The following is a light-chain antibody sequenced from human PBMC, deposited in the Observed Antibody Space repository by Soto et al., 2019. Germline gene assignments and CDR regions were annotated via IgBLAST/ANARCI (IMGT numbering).Light chain of an antibody. J-gene: IGKJ1*01. CDR3: QQSYSTPQT. Sequence: DIQMTQSPSSLSASVGDRVTITCRASQSISSYLNWYQQKPGKAPKLLIYAASSLQSGVPSRFSGSGSGTDFTLTISSLQPEDFATYYCQQSYSTPQTFGHGT. CDR2: AAS. CDR1: QSISSY. V-gene: IGKV1-39*01.